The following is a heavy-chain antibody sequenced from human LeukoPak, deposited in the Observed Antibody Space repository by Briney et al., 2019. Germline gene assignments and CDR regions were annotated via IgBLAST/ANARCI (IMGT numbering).Heavy chain of an antibody. Sequence: NPSETLSLTCTVSGGSISSSSYYWGWIRQPPGKGLEWIGSIYYSGGTYCNPSLRSRVTISVDTSKNQFSLKLSSVTAADTAVYYCARQEYSSSHYMDVWGKGTTVTVSS. V-gene: IGHV4-39*01. CDR1: GGSISSSSYY. D-gene: IGHD6-13*01. J-gene: IGHJ6*03. CDR3: ARQEYSSSHYMDV. CDR2: IYYSGGT.